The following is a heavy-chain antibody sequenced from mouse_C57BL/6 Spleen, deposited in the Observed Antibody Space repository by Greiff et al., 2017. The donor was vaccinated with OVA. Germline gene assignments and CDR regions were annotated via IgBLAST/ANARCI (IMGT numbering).Heavy chain of an antibody. Sequence: EVKVVESGGGLVKPGGSLKLSCAASGFTFSSYAMSWVRQTPEKRLEWVATISDGGSYTYYPDNVKGRFTISRDNAKNNLYLQMSHLKSEDTAMYYCARDLDYDEGFAYWGQGTLVTVSA. J-gene: IGHJ3*01. CDR1: GFTFSSYA. D-gene: IGHD2-4*01. CDR3: ARDLDYDEGFAY. V-gene: IGHV5-4*01. CDR2: ISDGGSYT.